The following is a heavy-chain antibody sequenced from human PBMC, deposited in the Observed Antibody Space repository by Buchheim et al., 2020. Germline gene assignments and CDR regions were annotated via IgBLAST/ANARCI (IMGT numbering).Heavy chain of an antibody. D-gene: IGHD2-2*01. CDR2: ISGSGGNT. CDR1: GFTFSSYA. J-gene: IGHJ6*02. Sequence: EVQLLESGGGLVQPGGSLRLSCTASGFTFSSYAISWVRQAPGKGLEWVSAISGSGGNTYYADSVKGRFTISRDNSKNKLYLQMNSVRAEDTAVYYCAKTSCSSTSCLSTYYGMDVWGQGTT. V-gene: IGHV3-23*01. CDR3: AKTSCSSTSCLSTYYGMDV.